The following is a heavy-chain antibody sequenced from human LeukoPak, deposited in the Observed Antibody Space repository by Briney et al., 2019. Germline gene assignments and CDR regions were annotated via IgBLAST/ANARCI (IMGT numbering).Heavy chain of an antibody. J-gene: IGHJ4*02. V-gene: IGHV3-21*01. D-gene: IGHD6-13*01. Sequence: GGSLRLSCAASGFTFSSYSMNWVRQAPGKGLEWVSSISSSSSYIYYAYAVKGRFTISRDNVKNSLYLQMNRLRAEDTAVYYCARDSGIAAAGTWGPNDYWGQGTLVTVSS. CDR2: ISSSSSYI. CDR1: GFTFSSYS. CDR3: ARDSGIAAAGTWGPNDY.